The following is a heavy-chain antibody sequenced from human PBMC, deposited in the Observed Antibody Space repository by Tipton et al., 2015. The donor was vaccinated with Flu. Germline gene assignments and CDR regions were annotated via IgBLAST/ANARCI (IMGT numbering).Heavy chain of an antibody. V-gene: IGHV4-39*07. CDR3: VRTKDGYTLSNFVY. CDR1: GASLRSSSYY. CDR2: FYYDVGT. J-gene: IGHJ4*02. Sequence: TLSLTCTVSGASLRSSSYYWGWIRQPQGKGLEWIGSFYYDVGTYYNPSLNSRVTISVDESKNQFSLRLTSVTAADTAVYYCVRTKDGYTLSNFVYWGQRTLVTVSS. D-gene: IGHD5-24*01.